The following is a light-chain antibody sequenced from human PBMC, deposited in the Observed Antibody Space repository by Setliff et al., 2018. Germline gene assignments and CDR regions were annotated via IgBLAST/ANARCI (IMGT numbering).Light chain of an antibody. V-gene: IGLV1-44*01. CDR2: KNS. CDR3: ATWDDSLNGDV. CDR1: SSNIGSHS. J-gene: IGLJ1*01. Sequence: QPVLTQPPSASGTPGQRVTISCSGSSSNIGSHSVSWYQQLPGTAPKLLIYKNSQRSSGVPDRFSGSKSGTPASLTISGLQSEDEADYHCATWDDSLNGDVFASGTKVTVL.